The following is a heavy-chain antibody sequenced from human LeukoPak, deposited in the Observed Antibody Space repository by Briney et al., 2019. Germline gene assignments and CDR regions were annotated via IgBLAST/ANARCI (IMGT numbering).Heavy chain of an antibody. D-gene: IGHD6-13*01. V-gene: IGHV1-8*01. CDR2: MNLNSGNT. CDR1: GYTFTSYD. Sequence: GASVKVSCKASGYTFTSYDINWVRQATGQGLEWMGWMNLNSGNTGYAQKFQGRVTMTRNTSISTAYMELSSLRSEDTAVYYCARGASRIAAAGYYYCYYMDVWGKGTTVTVSS. CDR3: ARGASRIAAAGYYYCYYMDV. J-gene: IGHJ6*03.